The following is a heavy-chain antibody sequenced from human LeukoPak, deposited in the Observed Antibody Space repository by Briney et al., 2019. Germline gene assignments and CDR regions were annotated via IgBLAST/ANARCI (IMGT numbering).Heavy chain of an antibody. Sequence: SQTLSLTCDISGDSVSSNSAAWNWIRQSPSRGLEWLGRTYYRSKWYNDYAISVKSRMTINADTSKNQFSLQLNSVTPEDTAVCYCAKGRWALFDCWGQGTLVIVSS. CDR3: AKGRWALFDC. J-gene: IGHJ4*02. CDR1: GDSVSSNSAA. V-gene: IGHV6-1*01. D-gene: IGHD3-10*01. CDR2: TYYRSKWYN.